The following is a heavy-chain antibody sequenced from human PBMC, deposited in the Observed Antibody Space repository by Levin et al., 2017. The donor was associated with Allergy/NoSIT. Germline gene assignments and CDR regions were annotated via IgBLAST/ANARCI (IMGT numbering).Heavy chain of an antibody. Sequence: QPGGSLRLSCVASGFTFSSQAMSWVRQAPGKGLEWVSTITAGGGNTYYADSVKGRFTISGDISRNTVYLQMNSLRAEDTAIYYCAKRGETRPTVAGNYFDYWGQGTLVTVSS. D-gene: IGHD6-19*01. CDR2: ITAGGGNT. CDR1: GFTFSSQA. J-gene: IGHJ4*02. CDR3: AKRGETRPTVAGNYFDY. V-gene: IGHV3-23*01.